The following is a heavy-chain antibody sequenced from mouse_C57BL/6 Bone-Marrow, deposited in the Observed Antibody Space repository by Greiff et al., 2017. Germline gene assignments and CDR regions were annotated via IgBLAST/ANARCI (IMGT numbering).Heavy chain of an antibody. Sequence: QVTLKESGPGLLQSSQTLSLTCSFSGFSLSTSGMGVSWIRQPPGKGLEWLAHIYWGGAKRYNPFLKRQPTISKDTSRNHVFLIITRVDTADTAPYYCARRGCGLGLAIDYWGQGTSVTVSS. J-gene: IGHJ4*01. CDR2: IYWGGAK. CDR3: ARRGCGLGLAIDY. V-gene: IGHV8-12*01. CDR1: GFSLSTSGMG. D-gene: IGHD4-1*01.